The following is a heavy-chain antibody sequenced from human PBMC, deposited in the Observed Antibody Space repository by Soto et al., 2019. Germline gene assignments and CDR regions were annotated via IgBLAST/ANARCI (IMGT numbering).Heavy chain of an antibody. D-gene: IGHD3-22*01. J-gene: IGHJ4*02. CDR1: GYTFTSYG. CDR2: ISAYNSNT. Sequence: GASVKVSCKASGYTFTSYGISWVRQAPGQGLEWMGWISAYNSNTNYAQKLQGRVTMTTDTSTSTAYMELRSLRSDDTAVYYCARDPYYYDSSQPAFDYWGQGTLVTVSS. V-gene: IGHV1-18*04. CDR3: ARDPYYYDSSQPAFDY.